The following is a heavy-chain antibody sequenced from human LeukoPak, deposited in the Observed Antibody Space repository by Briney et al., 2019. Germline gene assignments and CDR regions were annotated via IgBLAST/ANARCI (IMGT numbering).Heavy chain of an antibody. CDR2: IYHCGST. V-gene: IGHV4-39*07. CDR1: GGSISSSSYY. D-gene: IGHD3-3*01. Sequence: PSETVSLTCTVSGGSISSSSYYWGWIRQPPGKGLEVIGYIYHCGSTYYNPSLKSRDTISVDRSKNQFSLKLSSVTAADTAVYYCARGWDFWSGSNWFDPWGQGTLVTVSS. CDR3: ARGWDFWSGSNWFDP. J-gene: IGHJ5*02.